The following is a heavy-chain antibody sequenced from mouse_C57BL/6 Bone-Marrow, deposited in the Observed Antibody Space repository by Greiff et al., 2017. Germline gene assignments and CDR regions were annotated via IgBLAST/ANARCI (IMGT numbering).Heavy chain of an antibody. J-gene: IGHJ4*01. CDR2: IDPSDSET. D-gene: IGHD1-1*01. CDR1: GYTFTSYW. Sequence: VQLQQPGAELVRPGSSVKLSCKASGYTFTSYWMHWVKQRPIQGLEWIGNIDPSDSETHYNQKFKDKATLTVDKSSSTAYMQLSILTSEDSAVYYCARGDFDYYSSSWAMDYWGQGTSVTVSS. CDR3: ARGDFDYYSSSWAMDY. V-gene: IGHV1-52*01.